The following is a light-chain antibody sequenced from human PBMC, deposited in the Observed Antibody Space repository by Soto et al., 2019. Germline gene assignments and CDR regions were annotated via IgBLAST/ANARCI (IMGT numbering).Light chain of an antibody. CDR2: DAS. CDR1: QSVSNY. Sequence: DIVATQSPATLSLSPGERVTLSCRASQSVSNYLAWYQQKPGQAPRLLVYDASKRATGIPARFSGRGSGTDFTLTISSLEPEDFAVYYCQQRSDWPLTFGGGTKVDIK. CDR3: QQRSDWPLT. J-gene: IGKJ4*01. V-gene: IGKV3-11*01.